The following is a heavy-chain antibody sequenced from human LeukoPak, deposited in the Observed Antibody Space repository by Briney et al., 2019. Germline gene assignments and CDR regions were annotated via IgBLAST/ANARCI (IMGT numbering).Heavy chain of an antibody. J-gene: IGHJ4*02. D-gene: IGHD1-7*01. CDR1: GFTFSNYG. Sequence: PGRSLRLSCAASGFTFSNYGTHWVRQAPGKGLEWVAVIWYDGSNKYYADSVKGRFTISRDNSKNTLYLQMNSLRAEDTAVYYCAKDGDLTGTIDYWGQGTLVTVSS. CDR3: AKDGDLTGTIDY. V-gene: IGHV3-33*06. CDR2: IWYDGSNK.